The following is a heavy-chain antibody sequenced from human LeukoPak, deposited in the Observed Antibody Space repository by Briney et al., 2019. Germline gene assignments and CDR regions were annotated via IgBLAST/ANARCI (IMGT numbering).Heavy chain of an antibody. J-gene: IGHJ4*02. V-gene: IGHV3-30-3*01. Sequence: PGGSLRLSCAASGFPFTSYGIHWVRQAPGKGLEWVAFVSYDGSSQYYADSVKGRFTISRDNSKNTLYLQMNSLRAEDTAVYYCARDRIRNFDYIYYFDSWGQGTLVTVSS. CDR1: GFPFTSYG. CDR2: VSYDGSSQ. D-gene: IGHD3-9*01. CDR3: ARDRIRNFDYIYYFDS.